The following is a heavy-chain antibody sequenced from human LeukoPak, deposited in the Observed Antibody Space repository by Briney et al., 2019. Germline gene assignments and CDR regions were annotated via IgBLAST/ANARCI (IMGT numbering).Heavy chain of an antibody. CDR1: GFTFNSYV. CDR2: ISGAGGKT. CDR3: AKEGYYNFEH. V-gene: IGHV3-23*01. J-gene: IGHJ1*01. D-gene: IGHD3-10*01. Sequence: GGSLRLSCAASGFTFNSYVMSWVRQAPGKGLEWVSNISGAGGKTCYTDSVKGRFTISRDNFKNTLYLQMNSLRAGDTAVYYCAKEGYYNFEHRGQGTLVTVSS.